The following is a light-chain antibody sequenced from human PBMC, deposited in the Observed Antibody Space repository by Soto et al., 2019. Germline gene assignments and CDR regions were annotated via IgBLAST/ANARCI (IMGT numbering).Light chain of an antibody. CDR1: QSISSY. CDR3: QQSYSTPLT. J-gene: IGKJ4*01. CDR2: AAS. Sequence: IQVTQSPSSLCASVLDRGTITFRASQSISSYLNWYQQKPGKAPKLLIYAASSLQSGVPSRFSGSGSGTDFTLTISSLQPEDFATYYCQQSYSTPLTFGGGTKV. V-gene: IGKV1-39*01.